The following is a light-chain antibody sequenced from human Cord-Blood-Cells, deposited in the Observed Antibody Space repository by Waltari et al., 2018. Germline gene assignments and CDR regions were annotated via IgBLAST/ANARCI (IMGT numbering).Light chain of an antibody. CDR3: QQYDNRPHT. J-gene: IGKJ4*01. Sequence: DIQMTQSPSSLSAPVRDRATITCQASQDNTNYLNWYQHKPGKAPKLQIYDESNMETGVPSRFSGSGSETDLTFTISSLQPEDIATYYYQQYDNRPHTFGGGTKVEIK. CDR2: DES. V-gene: IGKV1-33*01. CDR1: QDNTNY.